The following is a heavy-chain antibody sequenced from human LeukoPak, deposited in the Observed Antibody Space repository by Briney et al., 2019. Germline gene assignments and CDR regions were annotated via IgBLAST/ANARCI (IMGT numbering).Heavy chain of an antibody. CDR2: INHSGST. CDR3: AREVGQSGPLLP. CDR1: GGSFSGYY. D-gene: IGHD2-2*01. Sequence: PSETLSLTCAVYGGSFSGYYWSWIRQPPGKGLEWIGEINHSGSTNYNPSLKSRVTISVDTSKTQFSLKLSSVTAADTAVYYCAREVGQSGPLLPWGQGTLVTVSS. J-gene: IGHJ5*02. V-gene: IGHV4-34*01.